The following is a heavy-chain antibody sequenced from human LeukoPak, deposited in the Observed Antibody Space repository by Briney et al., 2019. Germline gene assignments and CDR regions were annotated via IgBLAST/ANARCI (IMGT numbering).Heavy chain of an antibody. CDR3: AGAAVGTQSPMVGDWFDP. CDR1: GYRFTNYW. D-gene: IGHD6-13*01. Sequence: GESLKISCKGSGYRFTNYWIAWVRQMPGKGLEWMGIIYPGDSHTRYSPSFKGQVIISVDKSISTAYLQWNSLKASDSAVYYCAGAAVGTQSPMVGDWFDPWGQGTLVTVSS. J-gene: IGHJ5*02. CDR2: IYPGDSHT. V-gene: IGHV5-51*01.